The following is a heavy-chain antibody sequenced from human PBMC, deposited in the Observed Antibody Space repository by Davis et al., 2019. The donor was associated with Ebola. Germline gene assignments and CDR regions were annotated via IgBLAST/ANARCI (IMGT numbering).Heavy chain of an antibody. CDR2: IHYSGST. CDR1: YGSISTYY. V-gene: IGHV4-59*01. CDR3: SRQHDFWSGYNAFDI. D-gene: IGHD3-3*01. Sequence: PSETLSLTCTVSYGSISTYYWSWIRQPPGKGLEWIGYIHYSGSTDYNPSLKSRVTISVDTSKNQFSLNQFSLKLRSVTAADSAVYYWSRQHDFWSGYNAFDIWGQGTLVTVSS. J-gene: IGHJ3*02.